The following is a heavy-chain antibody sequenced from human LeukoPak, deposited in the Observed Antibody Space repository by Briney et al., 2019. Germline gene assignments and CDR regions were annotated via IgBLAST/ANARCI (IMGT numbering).Heavy chain of an antibody. Sequence: SETLSLTCAVYGGSSSGYYWSWIRQPPGKGLEWIGEINHSGSTNYNPSLKSRVTISVDTSKNQFSLKLSSVTAADTAVYYCARGQPPFSSSWYQNTYYYYGMDVWGQGTTVTVSS. CDR2: INHSGST. CDR1: GGSSSGYY. CDR3: ARGQPPFSSSWYQNTYYYYGMDV. J-gene: IGHJ6*02. V-gene: IGHV4-34*01. D-gene: IGHD6-13*01.